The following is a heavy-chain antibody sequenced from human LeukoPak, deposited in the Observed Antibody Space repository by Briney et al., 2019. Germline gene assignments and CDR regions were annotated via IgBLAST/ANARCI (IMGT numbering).Heavy chain of an antibody. J-gene: IGHJ4*02. D-gene: IGHD6-19*01. V-gene: IGHV4-34*01. CDR3: ARDYSSGWYGVLGYFDY. CDR2: INHSGST. Sequence: SETLSLTCAVYGGSFSGYYWSWIRQPPGKGLEWIGEINHSGSTNYNPSLKSRVTISVDTSKNQFSLKLSSVTAADTAVYYCARDYSSGWYGVLGYFDYWGQGTLVTVSS. CDR1: GGSFSGYY.